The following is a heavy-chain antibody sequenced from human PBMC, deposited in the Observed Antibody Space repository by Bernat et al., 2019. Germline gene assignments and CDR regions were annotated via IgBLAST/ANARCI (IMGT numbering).Heavy chain of an antibody. Sequence: QVQLVESGGGVVQPGRSLRLSCAASGFTFSSYGMHWVRQAPGKGPEWVAVISYDGSNKYYADSVKGRFTISRDNSKNTLYLQMNSLRAEDTAVYYCAKDGYGARLGARLYWGQGTLVTVSS. CDR2: ISYDGSNK. V-gene: IGHV3-30*18. D-gene: IGHD4/OR15-4a*01. CDR3: AKDGYGARLGARLY. CDR1: GFTFSSYG. J-gene: IGHJ4*02.